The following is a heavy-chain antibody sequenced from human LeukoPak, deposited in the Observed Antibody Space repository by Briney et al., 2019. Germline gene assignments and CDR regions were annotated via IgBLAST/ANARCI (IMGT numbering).Heavy chain of an antibody. Sequence: ASVKVSRKASGYTFTSYGISWVRQAPGQGLEWMGWISAYNGNTNYAQKLQGRVTMTTDTSTSTAYMELRSLRSDDTAVYYCARDQQWLGASWFDPWGQGTLVTVSS. V-gene: IGHV1-18*01. D-gene: IGHD6-19*01. CDR1: GYTFTSYG. CDR2: ISAYNGNT. J-gene: IGHJ5*02. CDR3: ARDQQWLGASWFDP.